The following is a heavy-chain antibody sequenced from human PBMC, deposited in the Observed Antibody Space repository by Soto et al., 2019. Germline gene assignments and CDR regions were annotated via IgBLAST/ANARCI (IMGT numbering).Heavy chain of an antibody. CDR3: ARDLGSVYGDYVDYYYYGMDV. Sequence: SETLSLTCPVSGGSISSYYWSWIRQPPGKGLEWIGYIYYSGSTNYNPSLKSRVTISVDTSKNQFSLKLSSVTAADTAVYYCARDLGSVYGDYVDYYYYGMDVWGQGTTVTVSS. CDR1: GGSISSYY. D-gene: IGHD4-17*01. CDR2: IYYSGST. V-gene: IGHV4-59*01. J-gene: IGHJ6*02.